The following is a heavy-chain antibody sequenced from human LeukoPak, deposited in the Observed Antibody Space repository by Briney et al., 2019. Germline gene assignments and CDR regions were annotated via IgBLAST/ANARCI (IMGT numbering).Heavy chain of an antibody. J-gene: IGHJ6*03. Sequence: GGSLRLSCAASGFTFSSYWMSWVRQAPGKGLEWVANIKQDGSEKYYVDSVKGRFTISRDNAKNSLYLQMNSLRAEDTAVYYRARAPTTKYCSSTSCYYYYMDVWGKGTTVTVSS. CDR2: IKQDGSEK. V-gene: IGHV3-7*01. CDR3: ARAPTTKYCSSTSCYYYYMDV. CDR1: GFTFSSYW. D-gene: IGHD2-2*01.